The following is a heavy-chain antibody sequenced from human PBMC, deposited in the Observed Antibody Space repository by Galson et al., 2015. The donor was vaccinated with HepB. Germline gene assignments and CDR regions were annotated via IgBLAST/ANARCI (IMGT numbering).Heavy chain of an antibody. CDR3: TRIGSPPFGGSWLLYWFFHL. CDR1: GFTFSGSD. CDR2: IRSKANSYAT. J-gene: IGHJ2*01. Sequence: SLRLSCAASGFTFSGSDMHWVRQASGKGLEWVGRIRSKANSYATAYAASVKGRFTISRDDSKNTAYLQMNSLKTEDTAVYYCTRIGSPPFGGSWLLYWFFHLWGRCTLVPGSS. D-gene: IGHD3-22*01. V-gene: IGHV3-73*01.